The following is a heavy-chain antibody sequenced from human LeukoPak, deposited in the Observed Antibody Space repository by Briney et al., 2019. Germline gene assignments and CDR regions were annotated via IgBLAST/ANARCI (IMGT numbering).Heavy chain of an antibody. CDR1: GFTFSSYW. J-gene: IGHJ4*02. D-gene: IGHD6-19*01. Sequence: SGGSLRLSCAASGFTFSSYWMHWVRQAPGKGLVWVSRIDSDGSSTSYADSVKGRFTISRDNAKNTLYLQMNSLRAEDTAVCYCARDLSASKPSGWYNTFDYWGQGTLVTVSS. CDR2: IDSDGSST. V-gene: IGHV3-74*01. CDR3: ARDLSASKPSGWYNTFDY.